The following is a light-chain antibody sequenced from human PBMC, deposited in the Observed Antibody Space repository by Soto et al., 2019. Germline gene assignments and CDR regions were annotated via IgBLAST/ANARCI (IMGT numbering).Light chain of an antibody. CDR1: ISDVGSYNY. CDR3: GSYTTSSNYV. V-gene: IGLV2-14*03. CDR2: DVS. J-gene: IGLJ1*01. Sequence: QSALTQPASVSGSPGQSITISCTGTISDVGSYNYVSWYQQYPGKAPKLMIYDVSTRPSGVSDRFSGSKSGNTASLTISGLRAEDDADYYCGSYTTSSNYVCGTGTKVTV.